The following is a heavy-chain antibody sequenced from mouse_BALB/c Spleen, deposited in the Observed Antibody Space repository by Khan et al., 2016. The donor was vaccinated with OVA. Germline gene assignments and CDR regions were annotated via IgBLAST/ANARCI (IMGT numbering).Heavy chain of an antibody. CDR3: ANSLYGSSYDYAMDY. Sequence: QVQLQQSGPGLVQPSQSLSITCTVSGFSLTNFGIHWIRQSPGKGLEWLGVIWRGGSTVYNAAFISGLSITKDNSKSQVFFNMKSLQADDTGICYCANSLYGSSYDYAMDYWGQGTSVTVSS. J-gene: IGHJ4*01. CDR1: GFSLTNFG. D-gene: IGHD1-1*01. CDR2: IWRGGST. V-gene: IGHV2-5*01.